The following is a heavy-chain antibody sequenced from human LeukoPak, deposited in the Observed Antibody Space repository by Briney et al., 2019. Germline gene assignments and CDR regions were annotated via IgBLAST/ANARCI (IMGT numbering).Heavy chain of an antibody. CDR1: GGSISSGDYY. CDR3: ARVTHYYDSPVTFDI. V-gene: IGHV4-30-4*01. J-gene: IGHJ3*02. D-gene: IGHD3-22*01. CDR2: IYYSGST. Sequence: SETLSLTCTVSGGSISSGDYYWSWIRQPPGKGLEWIGYIYYSGSTYYNPSLKSRVTISVDTSKNQFSLKLSSVTAADTAVYYCARVTHYYDSPVTFDIWDQGTMVTVSS.